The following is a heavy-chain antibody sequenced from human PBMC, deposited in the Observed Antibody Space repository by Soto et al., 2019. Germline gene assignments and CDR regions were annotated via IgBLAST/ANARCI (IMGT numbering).Heavy chain of an antibody. J-gene: IGHJ5*02. Sequence: SETLSLTCSLSGGSIISSGYYWDWIRQPPGKGLEWIGYIYYTGSTSYNPSLKSRVTISVDSSKIQFSLKLTSVTAADTAVYYCARHTGQLSPFDTWGLGTLVTISS. V-gene: IGHV4-39*01. D-gene: IGHD2-2*01. CDR1: GGSIISSGYY. CDR2: IYYTGST. CDR3: ARHTGQLSPFDT.